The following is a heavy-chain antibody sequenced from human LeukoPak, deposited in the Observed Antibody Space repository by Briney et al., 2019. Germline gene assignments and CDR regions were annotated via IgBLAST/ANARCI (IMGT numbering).Heavy chain of an antibody. CDR2: ISYDASNT. Sequence: PGRALRLSCAQSGVTFSSYTMRWGRHAPGEGVERGAVISYDASNTYSADSVKGRFSTSTDNSKNTLYLQMNSLRAEATAVYYCARDDSSGYTMRQGFDSWGQGTLLSVSS. CDR1: GVTFSSYT. J-gene: IGHJ4*02. D-gene: IGHD3-22*01. CDR3: ARDDSSGYTMRQGFDS. V-gene: IGHV3-30*04.